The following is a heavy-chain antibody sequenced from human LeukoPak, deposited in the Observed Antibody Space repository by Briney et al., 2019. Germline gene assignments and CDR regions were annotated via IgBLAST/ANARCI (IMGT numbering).Heavy chain of an antibody. CDR2: IYYSGST. CDR1: GGSISSSSYY. D-gene: IGHD3-3*01. Sequence: SETLSLTCTVSGGSISSSSYYWGWIRQPPGKGLEWIGSIYYSGSTYYNPSLKSRVTISVDTSKNQFSLKLSSVTAADTAVYYCASQYYDFWSGYYSTCYYWYFDLWGRGTLVTLSS. CDR3: ASQYYDFWSGYYSTCYYWYFDL. V-gene: IGHV4-39*01. J-gene: IGHJ2*01.